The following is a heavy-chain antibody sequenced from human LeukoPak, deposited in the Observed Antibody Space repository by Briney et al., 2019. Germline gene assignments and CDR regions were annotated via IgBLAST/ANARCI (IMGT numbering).Heavy chain of an antibody. CDR1: EFSVGSNY. V-gene: IGHV3-53*01. D-gene: IGHD3-10*01. CDR2: IYSGGST. CDR3: ARVLSGRGSLYSYYYYMDV. J-gene: IGHJ6*03. Sequence: GGSLRLSCAASEFSVGSNYMTWVRQAPGKGLEGVSLIYSGGSTYYADSVKGRFTISRDNSKNTLYLQMNSLRAEDTAVYYCARVLSGRGSLYSYYYYMDVWGKGTTVTISS.